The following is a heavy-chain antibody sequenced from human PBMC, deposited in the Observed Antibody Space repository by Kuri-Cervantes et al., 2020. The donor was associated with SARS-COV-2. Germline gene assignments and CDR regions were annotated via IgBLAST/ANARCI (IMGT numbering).Heavy chain of an antibody. CDR2: VRGKANNYAT. CDR3: TRDDFWSGYFED. V-gene: IGHV3-73*01. Sequence: GGSLRLSCEVSGFLFSASAIHWVRQASGKGLEWVGRVRGKANNYATAYAASVKGRFTISRDDSKSIAYLQMNSLKTEDTAVYYCTRDDFWSGYFEDWGQGTLVTVSS. D-gene: IGHD3-3*01. J-gene: IGHJ4*02. CDR1: GFLFSASA.